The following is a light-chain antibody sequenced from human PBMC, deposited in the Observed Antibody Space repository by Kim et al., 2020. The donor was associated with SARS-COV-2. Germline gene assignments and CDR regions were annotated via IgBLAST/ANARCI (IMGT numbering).Light chain of an antibody. V-gene: IGLV2-18*02. CDR2: EVN. CDR3: SSYTTNNTWV. CDR1: SSDIGSYNR. Sequence: QSALTQPPSVSGSPGQSVTISCTGTSSDIGSYNRVSWYQQPPGTAPKLMIYEVNTRPSGVPDRFSGSKSGNTASLTISGLQAEDEAHYYCSSYTTNNTWVFGGGTQLTVL. J-gene: IGLJ3*02.